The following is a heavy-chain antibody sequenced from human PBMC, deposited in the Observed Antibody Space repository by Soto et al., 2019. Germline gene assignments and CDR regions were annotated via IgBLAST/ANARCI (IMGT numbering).Heavy chain of an antibody. CDR2: ISYDGSNK. V-gene: IGHV3-30*18. Sequence: PGGSLRPSAAAPVFTCSSYGMHWVRQAPGKGLAWVAVISYDGSNKYYADSVKGRFTISRDNSKNTLYLQMNSLRAEDTAVYYCAKQYCSSTSCYTGGPPYYYYYGMDVWGQGTTVTVSS. CDR1: VFTCSSYG. D-gene: IGHD2-2*02. CDR3: AKQYCSSTSCYTGGPPYYYYYGMDV. J-gene: IGHJ6*02.